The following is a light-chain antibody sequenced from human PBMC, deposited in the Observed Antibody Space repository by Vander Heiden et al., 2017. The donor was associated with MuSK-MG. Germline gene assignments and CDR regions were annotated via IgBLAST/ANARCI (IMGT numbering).Light chain of an antibody. CDR3: QQSYSTWT. Sequence: DIQMTQSPSSLSASVGDRVTITCRASQSISSYLNWYQQKPGKASKLLIYAASSLQSGVPSRFSGSGSGTDFTLTISRLQPEDFATYYFQQSYSTWTFGQGTKVEIK. CDR1: QSISSY. V-gene: IGKV1-39*01. CDR2: AAS. J-gene: IGKJ1*01.